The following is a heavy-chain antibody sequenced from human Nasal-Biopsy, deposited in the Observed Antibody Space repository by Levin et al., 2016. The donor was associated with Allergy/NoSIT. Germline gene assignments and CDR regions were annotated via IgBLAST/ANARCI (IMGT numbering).Heavy chain of an antibody. CDR1: GDSVSSSNW. V-gene: IGHV4-4*02. Sequence: SETLSLTCAVSGDSVSSSNWWNWVRQPPGKGLEWIGEIDHSGSTHYNTSLRSRVTISVDNSNNQFSLNLNSVTAADTAVYYCARRARSGWSIYYFDYWGQGTLVTVSS. D-gene: IGHD6-19*01. J-gene: IGHJ4*02. CDR2: IDHSGST. CDR3: ARRARSGWSIYYFDY.